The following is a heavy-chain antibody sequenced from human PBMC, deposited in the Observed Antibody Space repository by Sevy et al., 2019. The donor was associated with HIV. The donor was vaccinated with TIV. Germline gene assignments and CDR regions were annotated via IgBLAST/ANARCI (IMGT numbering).Heavy chain of an antibody. CDR1: GGSISSSSYY. CDR2: IYYSGNT. J-gene: IGHJ1*01. D-gene: IGHD2-15*01. Sequence: SETLSLTCIVSGGSISSSSYYWGWIRQPPVKGLEWIGSIYYSGNTYYNPSLKSRVTISVDTSKKQFSLKLSSVTAADTAVYYCATRLGYCSGSSCYPPEYFHHWGQGTLVTVSS. V-gene: IGHV4-39*01. CDR3: ATRLGYCSGSSCYPPEYFHH.